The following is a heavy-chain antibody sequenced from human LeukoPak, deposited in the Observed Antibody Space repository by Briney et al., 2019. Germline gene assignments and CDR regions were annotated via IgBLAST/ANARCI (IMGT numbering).Heavy chain of an antibody. Sequence: GGSLRLSCEASGFTLTGYSMTWVRQAPGKGLEWVSSISSSSTYIYYADSMKGRFTTSRDNANNSLYLEMSSLRAEDTAVYYCAREFPTVDCWGQGTLVTVSS. V-gene: IGHV3-21*01. CDR1: GFTLTGYS. CDR2: ISSSSTYI. CDR3: AREFPTVDC. J-gene: IGHJ4*02.